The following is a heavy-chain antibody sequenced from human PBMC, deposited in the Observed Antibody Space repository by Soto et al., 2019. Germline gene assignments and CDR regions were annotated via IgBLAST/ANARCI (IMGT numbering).Heavy chain of an antibody. CDR3: ARGLYYYDSSGYYSP. V-gene: IGHV3-21*01. Sequence: EVQLVESGGGLVKPEGSLRLSCAASGFTFSSYSMNWVRQAPGKGLEWVSSISSSSSYIYYADSVKGRFTISRDNAKNSLYLQMNSLRAEDTAVYYCARGLYYYDSSGYYSPWGQGTLVTVSS. CDR1: GFTFSSYS. CDR2: ISSSSSYI. J-gene: IGHJ5*02. D-gene: IGHD3-22*01.